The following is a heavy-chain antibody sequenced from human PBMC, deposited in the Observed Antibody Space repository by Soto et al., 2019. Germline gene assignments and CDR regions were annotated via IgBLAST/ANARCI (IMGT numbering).Heavy chain of an antibody. J-gene: IGHJ6*02. V-gene: IGHV3-23*01. CDR1: GFTFSSYA. D-gene: IGHD5-18*01. Sequence: GGSLRLSCAASGFTFSSYAMSWVRQAPGKGLEWVSAISGSGISTYYADSVKGRFTISRDNFKNTLYLQMNSLRTEDTALYYCAKEAGYSYGYDGMDVWGQGTTVTVSS. CDR2: ISGSGIST. CDR3: AKEAGYSYGYDGMDV.